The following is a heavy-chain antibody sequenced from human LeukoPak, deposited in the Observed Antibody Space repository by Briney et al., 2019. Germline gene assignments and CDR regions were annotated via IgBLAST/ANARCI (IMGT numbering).Heavy chain of an antibody. CDR1: GYTFTSYY. D-gene: IGHD1-1*01. CDR3: ARALFYSTGSKSNRVDY. V-gene: IGHV1-46*01. Sequence: ASVKVSCKASGYTFTSYYMHWVRQAPGQGLEWMGLINPTGGSTGYAQKFQGRVTMTRDTSVNTAYMELSRLRSDDTAVYCCARALFYSTGSKSNRVDYWGQGTLVTVSS. J-gene: IGHJ4*02. CDR2: INPTGGST.